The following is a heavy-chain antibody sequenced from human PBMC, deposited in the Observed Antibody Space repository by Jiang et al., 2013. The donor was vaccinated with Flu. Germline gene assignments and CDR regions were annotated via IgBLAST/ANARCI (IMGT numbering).Heavy chain of an antibody. CDR3: AINDYGDRRAFVS. D-gene: IGHD4-17*01. J-gene: IGHJ4*02. Sequence: GPGLVKPSGTLSLTCTVSGDSVSSGPYYWTWIRQPPGKGLEWIGYAYYSGNTNYDPSLKSRVTISVDPSRNQFSLRLNSVTAADTAVYYCAINDYGDRRAFVSWGRGTLVTVTS. CDR1: GDSVSSGPYY. CDR2: AYYSGNT. V-gene: IGHV4-61*01.